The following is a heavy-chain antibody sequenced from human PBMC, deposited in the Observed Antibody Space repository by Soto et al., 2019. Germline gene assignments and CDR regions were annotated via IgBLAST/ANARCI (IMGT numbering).Heavy chain of an antibody. V-gene: IGHV3-33*01. CDR3: ARVWNDRDTAMVYYYYYGMDV. CDR2: IWYDGSNK. Sequence: QVQLVESGGGVVQPGRSLRLSCAASGFTFSSYGMHWVRQAPGKGLEWVAVIWYDGSNKYYADSVKGRFTISRDNSKNTLSLQMNSLSAEDTAVYYCARVWNDRDTAMVYYYYYGMDVWGQGTTVTVSS. CDR1: GFTFSSYG. J-gene: IGHJ6*02. D-gene: IGHD5-18*01.